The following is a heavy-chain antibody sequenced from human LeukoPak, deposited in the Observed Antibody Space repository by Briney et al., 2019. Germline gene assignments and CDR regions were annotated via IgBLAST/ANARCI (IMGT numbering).Heavy chain of an antibody. CDR1: GYSISSGYY. CDR3: ARYYYDSSGYGRSDAFDI. V-gene: IGHV4-38-2*02. Sequence: SETLSLTCTVSGYSISSGYYWGWIRQPPGKGLEWIGRIYTSGSTNYNPSLKSRVTISVDTSKNQFSLKLSSVTAADTAVYYCARYYYDSSGYGRSDAFDIWGQGTMVTVSS. D-gene: IGHD3-22*01. J-gene: IGHJ3*02. CDR2: IYTSGST.